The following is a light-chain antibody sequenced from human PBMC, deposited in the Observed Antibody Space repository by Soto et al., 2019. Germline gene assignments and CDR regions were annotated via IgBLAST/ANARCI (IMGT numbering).Light chain of an antibody. J-gene: IGLJ1*01. Sequence: QPVLTQPPSASASLGASVTLTCTLSSGYSNYKVDWYQQRPGKGPRFVMRVGTGGIVGSKGDGIPDRFSVLGSGLNRYLTIKNIQEGDESDYHCGADHGSGSKGGVFGTGTKVTVL. CDR2: VGTGGIVG. V-gene: IGLV9-49*01. CDR1: SGYSNYK. CDR3: GADHGSGSKGGV.